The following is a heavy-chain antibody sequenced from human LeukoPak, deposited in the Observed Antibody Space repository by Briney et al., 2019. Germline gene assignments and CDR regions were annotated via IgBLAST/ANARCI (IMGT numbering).Heavy chain of an antibody. CDR1: GFTFSSYA. J-gene: IGHJ6*02. V-gene: IGHV3-23*01. CDR3: AKRYGGYFGMDV. D-gene: IGHD3-9*01. CDR2: ISGSGGST. Sequence: GGSLRLSCAASGFTFSSYAMSWVRQAPGKGLEWVSGISGSGGSTYYADSVKGRFTISRDNSKNTLYLQMNSLRAEDTAVYYCAKRYGGYFGMDVWGQGTTVTVSS.